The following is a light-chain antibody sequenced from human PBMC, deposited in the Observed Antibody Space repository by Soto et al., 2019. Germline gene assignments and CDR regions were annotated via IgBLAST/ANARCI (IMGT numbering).Light chain of an antibody. Sequence: QSALTQPPSASGSPGPSVTISCTGTSSDVGGYNYVSWYQQHPGKAPKLMISEVSKRPSGVPDRFSGSKSGNTASLTVSGLQDEDEADYYCSSFAGNNNLVFGGGTKLTVL. V-gene: IGLV2-8*01. CDR1: SSDVGGYNY. J-gene: IGLJ2*01. CDR3: SSFAGNNNLV. CDR2: EVS.